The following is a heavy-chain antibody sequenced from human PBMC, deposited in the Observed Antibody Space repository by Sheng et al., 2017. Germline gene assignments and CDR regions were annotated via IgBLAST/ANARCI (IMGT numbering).Heavy chain of an antibody. D-gene: IGHD3-10*01. CDR3: ARDYGSGTGFDY. J-gene: IGHJ4*02. CDR2: ISYDGSNK. V-gene: IGHV3-30-3*01. CDR1: GFTFSSYA. Sequence: QVQLVESGGGVVQPGRSLRLSCAASGFTFSSYAMHWVRQAPGKGLEWVAVISYDGSNKYYADSVKGRFTISRDNSKNTLYLQMNSLRAEDTAVYYCARDYGSGTGFDYWGQGTLVTVSS.